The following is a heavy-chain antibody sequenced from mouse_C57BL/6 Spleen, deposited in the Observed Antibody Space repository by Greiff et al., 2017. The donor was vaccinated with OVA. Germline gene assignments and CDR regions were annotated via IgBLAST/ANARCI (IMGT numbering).Heavy chain of an antibody. CDR2: ISSGSSTI. D-gene: IGHD1-1*01. Sequence: EVKLMESGGGLVKPGGSLKLSCAASGFTFSDYGMHWVRQAPEKGLEWVAYISSGSSTIYYADTVKGRFTISRDNAKNTLFLRMTSLRSEDTAMYYCARDTTDAMDYWGQGTSVTVSS. J-gene: IGHJ4*01. CDR3: ARDTTDAMDY. V-gene: IGHV5-17*01. CDR1: GFTFSDYG.